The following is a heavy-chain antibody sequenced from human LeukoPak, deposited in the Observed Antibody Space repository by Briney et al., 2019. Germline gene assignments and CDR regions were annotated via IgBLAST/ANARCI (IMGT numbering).Heavy chain of an antibody. CDR2: VWDDGSSQ. Sequence: TGGSLRLSCAASGFTFSSYGMHWVRQAPGKGLEWVAVVWDDGSSQNYADSVKGRFTISRDNSKNMLYLQMNSLRAEDTAVYYCAKDQWNPDYWGQEPWSASPQ. D-gene: IGHD6-19*01. CDR3: AKDQWNPDY. J-gene: IGHJ4*01. V-gene: IGHV3-33*06. CDR1: GFTFSSYG.